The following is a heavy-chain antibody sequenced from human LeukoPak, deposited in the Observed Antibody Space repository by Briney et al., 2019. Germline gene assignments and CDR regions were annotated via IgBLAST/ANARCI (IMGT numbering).Heavy chain of an antibody. J-gene: IGHJ4*02. CDR3: ARGGNMPFDY. D-gene: IGHD4-23*01. Sequence: SETLSLTCSVSGGSISTYYWSWIRQTAGKGLEWIGRIYITEIIDYNPALKSRVTISFDTSKKQFSLKLSSVTDADTAVYYCARGGNMPFDYWGQGTLVTVSS. CDR1: GGSISTYY. CDR2: IYITEII. V-gene: IGHV4-4*07.